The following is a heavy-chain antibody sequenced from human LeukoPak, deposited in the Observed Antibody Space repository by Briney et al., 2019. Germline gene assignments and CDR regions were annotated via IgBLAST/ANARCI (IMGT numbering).Heavy chain of an antibody. D-gene: IGHD6-13*01. V-gene: IGHV4-61*01. CDR1: GYSISSGYY. J-gene: IGHJ3*02. CDR3: ARGIAAADGYAFDI. Sequence: KPSETLSLTCTVSGYSISSGYYWGWIRQPPGKGLEWIGYIYYSGSTNYNPSLKSRVTISVDTSKNQFSLKLSSVTAADTAVYYCARGIAAADGYAFDIWGQGTMVTVSS. CDR2: IYYSGST.